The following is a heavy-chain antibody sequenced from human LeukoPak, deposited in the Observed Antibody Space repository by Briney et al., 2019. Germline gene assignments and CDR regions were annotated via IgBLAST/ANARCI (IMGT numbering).Heavy chain of an antibody. D-gene: IGHD6-13*01. CDR1: GLTFSSYD. V-gene: IGHV3-48*03. J-gene: IGHJ1*01. CDR3: IPPAAGLRRTISTEYFQH. CDR2: ISGSGETI. Sequence: PGGSLRLSCTAAGLTFSSYDMYWVRQAPGKGLEWVSYISGSGETIYYADSVKGRFTISRDNANQSLYLRMSSLTVEDTAIYYCIPPAAGLRRTISTEYFQHWGQGALVTVSS.